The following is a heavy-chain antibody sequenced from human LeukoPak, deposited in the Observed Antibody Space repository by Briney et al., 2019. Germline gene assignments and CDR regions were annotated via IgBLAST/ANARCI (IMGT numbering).Heavy chain of an antibody. CDR2: FDPEDGET. J-gene: IGHJ4*02. CDR1: GYTLTELS. D-gene: IGHD3-3*01. CDR3: ATGVTIFGVVIPLDY. Sequence: ASVKVSCKFSGYTLTELSMHWVRQAPGKGLEWMGGFDPEDGETIYAQKFQGRVTMTEDTSTDTAYMELSSLRSEDTAVYYCATGVTIFGVVIPLDYWGQGTLVTVSS. V-gene: IGHV1-24*01.